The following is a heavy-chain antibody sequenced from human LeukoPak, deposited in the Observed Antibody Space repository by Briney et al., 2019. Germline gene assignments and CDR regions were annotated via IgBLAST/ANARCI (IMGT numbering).Heavy chain of an antibody. CDR3: AIHVCSSTNCYNYFDY. D-gene: IGHD2-2*02. J-gene: IGHJ4*02. Sequence: SETLSLTCTVSGGSINNYYWSWIRQPPGKGLEWIGYIYSSGSTNYNPSLKSRVTISVDTSKNQFSLRLSSVTAADTAVYYCAIHVCSSTNCYNYFDYWGQGSLVTVSS. CDR2: IYSSGST. CDR1: GGSINNYY. V-gene: IGHV4-4*09.